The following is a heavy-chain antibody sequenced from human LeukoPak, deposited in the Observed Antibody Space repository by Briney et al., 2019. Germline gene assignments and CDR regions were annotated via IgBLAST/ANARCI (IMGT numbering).Heavy chain of an antibody. CDR1: GGSISSYY. V-gene: IGHV4-59*01. CDR2: SYYSGST. D-gene: IGHD1-7*01. J-gene: IGHJ5*02. Sequence: SETLSLTCTVSGGSISSYYWSWIRQPPGKGLEWIGYSYYSGSTNYNPSLKSRVTISVDTSKNQFSLKLSSVTAADTAVYYCARGDYNWNLGENDWFDPWGQGTLVTVSS. CDR3: ARGDYNWNLGENDWFDP.